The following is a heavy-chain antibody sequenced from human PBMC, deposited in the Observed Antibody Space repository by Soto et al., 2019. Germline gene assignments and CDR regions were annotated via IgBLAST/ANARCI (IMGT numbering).Heavy chain of an antibody. CDR2: IHYFGST. D-gene: IGHD1-26*01. Sequence: ETLSLTCTVSGGSLNSSSYYWSWIRQPPGKGLEWIGYIHYFGSTKYNPSLESRVVISVDTSKNQFSLKVPSVTAADTAKYFCARGGSYVGFDSWGQGARVTVSS. CDR1: GGSLNSSSYY. CDR3: ARGGSYVGFDS. V-gene: IGHV4-61*01. J-gene: IGHJ4*02.